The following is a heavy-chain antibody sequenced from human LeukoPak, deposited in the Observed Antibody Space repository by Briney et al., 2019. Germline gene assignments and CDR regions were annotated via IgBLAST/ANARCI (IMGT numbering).Heavy chain of an antibody. V-gene: IGHV4-59*01. CDR1: GGSISSYY. Sequence: KPSETLSLTCTVSGGSISSYYWSWIRQPPGKGPEWIGYIYYSGSTNYNPSLKSRVTISVDTSKNQFSLKLSSVTAADTAVYYCARGQQLVRYWGQGTLVTVSS. D-gene: IGHD6-13*01. CDR2: IYYSGST. J-gene: IGHJ4*02. CDR3: ARGQQLVRY.